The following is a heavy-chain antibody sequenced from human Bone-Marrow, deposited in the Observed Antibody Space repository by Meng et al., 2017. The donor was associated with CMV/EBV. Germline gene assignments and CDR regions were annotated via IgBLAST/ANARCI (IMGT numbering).Heavy chain of an antibody. CDR1: GGSVGSNTYY. J-gene: IGHJ3*02. D-gene: IGHD1-26*01. CDR2: FSDSGST. CDR3: ARDKVVGATSYDAFDI. Sequence: GSLRFSCTVSGGSVGSNTYYWTWIRQSPGKGLEWIGYFSDSGSTNYNPSLKHRVTILVDMSKKQFSLEMTSVTAADTAVYYCARDKVVGATSYDAFDIWGQGTMVTVS. V-gene: IGHV4-61*01.